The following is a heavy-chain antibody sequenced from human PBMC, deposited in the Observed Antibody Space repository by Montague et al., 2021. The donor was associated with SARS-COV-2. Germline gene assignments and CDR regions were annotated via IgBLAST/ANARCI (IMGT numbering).Heavy chain of an antibody. D-gene: IGHD3-16*01. CDR1: GATTNTGTHY. J-gene: IGHJ4*02. Sequence: SETLSLTCNVTGATTNTGTHYWGWVRQPPGKVLEWIGSVYYTGKTYYNPSLKSRVTVSVDTSDNYFSLILTSVTAADTAVYCCARLRQGEDHFDYWGRGTLVTVSS. CDR3: ARLRQGEDHFDY. V-gene: IGHV4-39*01. CDR2: VYYTGKT.